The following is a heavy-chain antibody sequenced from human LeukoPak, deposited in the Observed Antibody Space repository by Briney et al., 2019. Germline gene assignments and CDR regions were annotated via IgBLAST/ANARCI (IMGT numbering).Heavy chain of an antibody. CDR2: INHSGST. V-gene: IGHV4-34*01. J-gene: IGHJ3*02. CDR3: AGRYSFDAFDI. Sequence: SETLSLTCAVYGGSFSGYYWSWIRQPPGKELEWIGEINHSGSTNYNPSLKSRVTISVDTSKNQFSLKLSSVTAADTAVYYCAGRYSFDAFDIWGQGTMVTVSS. D-gene: IGHD5-18*01. CDR1: GGSFSGYY.